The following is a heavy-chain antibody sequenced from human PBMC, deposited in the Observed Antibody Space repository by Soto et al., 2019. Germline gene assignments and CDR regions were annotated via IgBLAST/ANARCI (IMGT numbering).Heavy chain of an antibody. CDR3: ARDQYNWNYKDYYGMDV. J-gene: IGHJ6*02. V-gene: IGHV4-61*01. D-gene: IGHD1-7*01. CDR1: GGSVSSDSDY. Sequence: PSETLSLTCTVSGGSVSSDSDYWNWIRQPPGKGLEWIGYIYYSGSTNYNPSLKSRVTMSVDTSKNQFSMKLSSVTAADTAVYYCARDQYNWNYKDYYGMDVWGQGNTVTVAS. CDR2: IYYSGST.